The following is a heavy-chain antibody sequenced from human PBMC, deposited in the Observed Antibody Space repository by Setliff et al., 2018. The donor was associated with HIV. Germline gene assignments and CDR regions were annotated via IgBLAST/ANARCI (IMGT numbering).Heavy chain of an antibody. Sequence: SETLSLTCIVSGGSISSSSSYWGWIRQPPGKGLEWIGSLYHSGTTYYKPSLKSRVTIAVDTSTNQVSLKLKSMTAADTAVYYCASCHVGIAHDFNNWGQGALVTVSS. CDR2: LYHSGTT. CDR3: ASCHVGIAHDFNN. D-gene: IGHD2-21*01. J-gene: IGHJ4*02. V-gene: IGHV4-39*01. CDR1: GGSISSSSSY.